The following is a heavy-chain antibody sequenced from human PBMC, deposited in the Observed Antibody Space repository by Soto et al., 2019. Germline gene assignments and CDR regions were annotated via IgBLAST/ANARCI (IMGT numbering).Heavy chain of an antibody. D-gene: IGHD1-26*01. CDR1: GGSVSSGNNY. CDR2: IYNSGST. V-gene: IGHV4-61*01. J-gene: IGHJ4*02. Sequence: QVQLQESGPGLVKPSETLSLTCSVSGGSVSSGNNYWSWLRQPPGKGLEWIGYIYNSGSTNYNPYLARRVTISVDASKNQSTLNLSSVTAADTAVYYCTRGRITTLDWSQGTLVTVSS. CDR3: TRGRITTLD.